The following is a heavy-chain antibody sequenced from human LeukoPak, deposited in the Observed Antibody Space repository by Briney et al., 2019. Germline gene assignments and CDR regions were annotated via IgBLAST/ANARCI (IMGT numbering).Heavy chain of an antibody. V-gene: IGHV1-46*01. CDR1: GGTFSSYA. CDR3: ARDVPNPDYGDFPLDY. J-gene: IGHJ4*02. CDR2: INPSGGST. Sequence: GSSVKVSCKASGGTFSSYAISWVRQAPGQGLEWMGIINPSGGSTSYAQKFQVRVTMTRDTSTSTAYMELRSLRSDDTAVYYCARDVPNPDYGDFPLDYWGQGTLVTVSS. D-gene: IGHD4-17*01.